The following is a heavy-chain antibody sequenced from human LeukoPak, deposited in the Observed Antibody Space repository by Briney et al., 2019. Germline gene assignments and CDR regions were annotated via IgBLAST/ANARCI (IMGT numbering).Heavy chain of an antibody. V-gene: IGHV1-2*02. CDR3: ARDFSLYDSSDLDY. D-gene: IGHD3-22*01. Sequence: GASVKVSCKASGYTFTGYYMHWVRQAPGQGLEWMGWINPNSGGTNYAQKFQGRVTMTRDTSISTAYMELSRLRSDDTAVYYCARDFSLYDSSDLDYWGQGTLVTVSS. J-gene: IGHJ4*02. CDR1: GYTFTGYY. CDR2: INPNSGGT.